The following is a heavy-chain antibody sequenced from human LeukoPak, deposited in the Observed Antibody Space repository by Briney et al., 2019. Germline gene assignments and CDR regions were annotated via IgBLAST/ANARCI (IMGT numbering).Heavy chain of an antibody. Sequence: GESLKISCEGSGYSFTSYWIGWVRQMPGKGLEWMGIIFPGDSDTRYSPSFQGQVTISADKSINTAYLQWSSLRASDTAMYYSARSDGFGQHFDYWGQGTLVTVSS. J-gene: IGHJ4*02. CDR3: ARSDGFGQHFDY. CDR2: IFPGDSDT. D-gene: IGHD5-24*01. V-gene: IGHV5-51*01. CDR1: GYSFTSYW.